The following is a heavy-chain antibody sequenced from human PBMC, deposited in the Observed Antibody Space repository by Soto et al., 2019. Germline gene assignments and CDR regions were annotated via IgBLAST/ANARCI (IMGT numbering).Heavy chain of an antibody. Sequence: QVQLVQSGAEVKKPGASVKVSCKVSGYTLTELSMHWVRQAPGKGLEWMGGFDPEDGETIYAQKFQGKVTMTEDTSTDTAYMELSSLRSADTAVYYCATSDSSGYYALIPSFDYWGQGTLVTVSS. D-gene: IGHD3-22*01. CDR2: FDPEDGET. J-gene: IGHJ4*02. V-gene: IGHV1-24*01. CDR1: GYTLTELS. CDR3: ATSDSSGYYALIPSFDY.